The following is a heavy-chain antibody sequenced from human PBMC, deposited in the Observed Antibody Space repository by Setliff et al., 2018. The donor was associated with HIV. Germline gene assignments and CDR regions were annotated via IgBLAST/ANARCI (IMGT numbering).Heavy chain of an antibody. CDR1: GYTFTGYY. J-gene: IGHJ5*02. CDR3: ARQGAAADGFDP. CDR2: VNPNNGGT. D-gene: IGHD6-13*01. Sequence: ASVKVSCKASGYTFTGYYIHWVRQAPGQGLEWMGRVNPNNGGTNYAQKFQGWVTMTRDTSITTAYMELSRLTSDDTAVYYCARQGAAADGFDPWGQGTLVTVSS. V-gene: IGHV1-2*04.